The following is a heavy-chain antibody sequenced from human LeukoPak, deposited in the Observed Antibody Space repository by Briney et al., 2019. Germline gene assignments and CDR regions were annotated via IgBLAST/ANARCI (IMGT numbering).Heavy chain of an antibody. D-gene: IGHD5-12*01. Sequence: PSETLSLTCTVSGGSISSSSYYWGWIRQPPGKGLEWIGSIYYSGSTYYNPSLKSRVTISVDTSKNQFSLKLSSVTAADTAVYYCARGKTADIVATIGYYFDYWGQGTLVTVSS. CDR1: GGSISSSSYY. J-gene: IGHJ4*02. CDR2: IYYSGST. V-gene: IGHV4-39*07. CDR3: ARGKTADIVATIGYYFDY.